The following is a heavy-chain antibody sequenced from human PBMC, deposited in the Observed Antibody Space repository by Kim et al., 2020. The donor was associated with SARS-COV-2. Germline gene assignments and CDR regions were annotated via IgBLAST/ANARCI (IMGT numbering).Heavy chain of an antibody. V-gene: IGHV3-23*01. CDR3: AKDIALDRSDAFDI. D-gene: IGHD2-15*01. Sequence: ADPVKGRLTNTRDNSKNTLYLQMNSLRAEDTAVYYCAKDIALDRSDAFDIWGQGTMVTVSS. J-gene: IGHJ3*02.